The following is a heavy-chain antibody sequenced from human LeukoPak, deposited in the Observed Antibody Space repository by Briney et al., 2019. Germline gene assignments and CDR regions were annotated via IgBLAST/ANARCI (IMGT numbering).Heavy chain of an antibody. CDR3: ARELEADY. CDR1: GFTFSTYA. J-gene: IGHJ4*02. CDR2: IWYDGSNK. V-gene: IGHV3-33*08. Sequence: GGSLRLSCAASGFTFSTYAMGWVRQAPGKGLEWVAVIWYDGSNKYYADSVKGRFTISRDNSKNTLYLQMNSLRAEDTAVYYCARELEADYWGQGTLVTVSS.